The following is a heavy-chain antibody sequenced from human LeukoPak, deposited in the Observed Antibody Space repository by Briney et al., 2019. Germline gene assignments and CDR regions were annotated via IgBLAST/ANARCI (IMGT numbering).Heavy chain of an antibody. V-gene: IGHV3-21*01. CDR3: ARDLRESGYYTTSPDY. Sequence: GGSLRLSCAASGFTFSSYSMNWVRQAPGKGLEWVSSISSSSSYIYYADSVKGRFTISRDNAKNSLYLQMNSLRAEDTAVYYCARDLRESGYYTTSPDYWGQGTLVTVSS. CDR2: ISSSSSYI. D-gene: IGHD3-22*01. CDR1: GFTFSSYS. J-gene: IGHJ4*02.